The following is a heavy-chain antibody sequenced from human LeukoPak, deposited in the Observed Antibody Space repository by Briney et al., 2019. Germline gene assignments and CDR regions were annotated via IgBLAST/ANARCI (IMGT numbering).Heavy chain of an antibody. CDR1: GGSFSGYS. CDR2: INHSGST. CDR3: AIGWLRSSVDF. J-gene: IGHJ4*02. D-gene: IGHD5-12*01. V-gene: IGHV4-34*01. Sequence: PSETLSLTCAVYGGSFSGYSWSWIRQTPGKGLEWIGEINHSGSTNYNPSLKSRVTISVDTSKNQFSLKVSSMTAADTGGYYCAIGWLRSSVDFWGQGTLVTVSS.